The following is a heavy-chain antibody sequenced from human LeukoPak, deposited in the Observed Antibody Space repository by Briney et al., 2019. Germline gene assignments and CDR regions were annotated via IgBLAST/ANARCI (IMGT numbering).Heavy chain of an antibody. CDR3: TREISDWGEFYFDL. CDR1: GGSVTTTY. J-gene: IGHJ2*01. D-gene: IGHD7-27*01. CDR2: VYSGGGT. Sequence: SETLSLTCTVSGGSVTTTYWSWIRQPAGKGLEWIGRVYSGGGTNYNPSLTSRVTLSVDTSDNQTSLKLTSVTAADTAVYYCTREISDWGEFYFDLWGSGTLVTVSS. V-gene: IGHV4-4*07.